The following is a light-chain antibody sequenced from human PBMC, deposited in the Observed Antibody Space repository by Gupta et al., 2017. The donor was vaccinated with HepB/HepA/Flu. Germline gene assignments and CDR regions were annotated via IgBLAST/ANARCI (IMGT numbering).Light chain of an antibody. Sequence: QSALTQPPSASGSPGQSVTISCTGTSSDIGLYNYVSWYQQHPGKAPKVIIDEISKRPSGVPDRFSGSKSGNTASLTVSGLQAEDEADYYCSSYAGSNIMLFGGGTKLNVL. J-gene: IGLJ2*01. V-gene: IGLV2-8*01. CDR2: EIS. CDR3: SSYAGSNIML. CDR1: SSDIGLYNY.